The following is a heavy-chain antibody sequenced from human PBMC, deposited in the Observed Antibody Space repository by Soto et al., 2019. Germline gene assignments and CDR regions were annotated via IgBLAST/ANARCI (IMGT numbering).Heavy chain of an antibody. Sequence: DLEESGGGLVKPGGSLRLSCTASGFIFSDYYMSWIRQAPGKGLEWVSDISNSGRITHHADSVEGRFTIFRDNAKDSLYLQMNSLRPEDSAIYYCARDHGGGGLTLEYWGQGTLVTVSS. V-gene: IGHV3-11*01. CDR2: ISNSGRIT. CDR1: GFIFSDYY. D-gene: IGHD3-16*01. CDR3: ARDHGGGGLTLEY. J-gene: IGHJ4*02.